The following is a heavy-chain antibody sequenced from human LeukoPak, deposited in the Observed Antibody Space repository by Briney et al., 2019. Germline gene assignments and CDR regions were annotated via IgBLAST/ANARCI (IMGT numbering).Heavy chain of an antibody. CDR1: GYTFTSYG. D-gene: IGHD1-20*01. J-gene: IGHJ4*02. CDR2: ISAYNGNT. Sequence: ASVKVSCKASGYTFTSYGISWVRQAPGQGLEWMGWISAYNGNTNYAQKLQGRLTMTTDTSTSTAYMELSSLRSEDTAVYYCARARGNNWITPYYFDYWGQGTLVTVSS. CDR3: ARARGNNWITPYYFDY. V-gene: IGHV1-18*01.